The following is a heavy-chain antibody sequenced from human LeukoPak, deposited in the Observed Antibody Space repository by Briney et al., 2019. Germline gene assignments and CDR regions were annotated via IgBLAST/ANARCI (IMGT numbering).Heavy chain of an antibody. J-gene: IGHJ4*02. V-gene: IGHV4-31*03. CDR3: ARGSISSSGWLVDY. D-gene: IGHD6-19*01. Sequence: PSRTLSLTCTVSGGSISSGGYYWSWIRQHPGKGLEWIGYIYYSGSTYYNPSLKSRVTMSVDTSKNQFSLKLSSVTAADTAVYYCARGSISSSGWLVDYWGQGTLVTVSS. CDR1: GGSISSGGYY. CDR2: IYYSGST.